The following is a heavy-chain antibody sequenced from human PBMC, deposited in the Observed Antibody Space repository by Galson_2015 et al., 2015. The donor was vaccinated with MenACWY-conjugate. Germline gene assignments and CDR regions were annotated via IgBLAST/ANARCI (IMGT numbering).Heavy chain of an antibody. CDR2: MRYDGSDG. J-gene: IGHJ4*02. CDR1: GFTFSAYG. CDR3: AKDKIYFGSGSYLYYFDY. V-gene: IGHV3-30*02. Sequence: SLRLSCATSGFTFSAYGMHWVRQAPGKGLEWLAFMRYDGSDGTYADSVKGRFITSRDDSRRTLSLQMNNLTTEDTAVYFCAKDKIYFGSGSYLYYFDYWGQGTLVTVSS. D-gene: IGHD3-10*01.